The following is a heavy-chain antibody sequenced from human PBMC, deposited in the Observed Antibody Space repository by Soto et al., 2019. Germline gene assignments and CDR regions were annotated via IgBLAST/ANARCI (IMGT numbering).Heavy chain of an antibody. Sequence: QVQLVESGGGVGQPGRSLRLSCAASGFTFSSYGMHWVRQAPGKGLEWVAVISYDGSNKYYADSVKGRFTISRDNSKNTLYLQMNSLRAEDTAVYYCARRSPGDRFGYFQHWGQGTLVTVSS. CDR2: ISYDGSNK. V-gene: IGHV3-30*03. CDR1: GFTFSSYG. CDR3: ARRSPGDRFGYFQH. D-gene: IGHD3-10*01. J-gene: IGHJ1*01.